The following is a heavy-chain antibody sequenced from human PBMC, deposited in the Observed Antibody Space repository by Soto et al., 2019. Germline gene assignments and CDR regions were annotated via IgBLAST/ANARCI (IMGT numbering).Heavy chain of an antibody. CDR1: GYTLTGDY. Sequence: ASVKVSCTASGYTLTGDYMHWVRQAPGQGLEWMGWINPNSGGTNYAQKFQGWVTMTRDTSISTAYMELSRLRSDDTAVYYCARDGSIAAALNAFDIRGQGTMVTVSS. V-gene: IGHV1-2*04. CDR3: ARDGSIAAALNAFDI. CDR2: INPNSGGT. D-gene: IGHD6-13*01. J-gene: IGHJ3*02.